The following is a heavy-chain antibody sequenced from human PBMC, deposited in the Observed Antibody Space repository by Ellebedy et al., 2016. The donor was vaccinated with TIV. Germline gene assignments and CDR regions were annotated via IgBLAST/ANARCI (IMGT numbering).Heavy chain of an antibody. CDR2: IYYSGST. V-gene: IGHV4-39*07. J-gene: IGHJ2*01. D-gene: IGHD4-17*01. CDR3: ARDSDGDYTSFDL. CDR1: GGSISSSSFF. Sequence: MPSETLSLTCTVSGGSISSSSFFWGWIRQPPGKGLEWIGNIYYSGSTYNSPSLKSRVTSSVDTSKNQFSLKLTSVTAADTAVYFCARDSDGDYTSFDLWGRGALVIVSS.